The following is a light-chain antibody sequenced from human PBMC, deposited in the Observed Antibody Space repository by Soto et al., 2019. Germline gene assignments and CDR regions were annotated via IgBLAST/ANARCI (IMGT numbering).Light chain of an antibody. Sequence: QSALTQPASESGSPGQSITISCTGTSSDVGGYDYVSWYQLHPGKAPKLMVFEVSNRPSGVSYRFSGSKSGNTASLTISGLQAEDDADYFCSSYSISTAYLFGTGSKLTVL. CDR1: SSDVGGYDY. CDR2: EVS. V-gene: IGLV2-14*01. J-gene: IGLJ1*01. CDR3: SSYSISTAYL.